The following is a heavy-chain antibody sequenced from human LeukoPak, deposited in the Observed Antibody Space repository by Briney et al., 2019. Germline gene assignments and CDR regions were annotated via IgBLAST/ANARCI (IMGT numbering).Heavy chain of an antibody. V-gene: IGHV4-61*02. J-gene: IGHJ6*03. D-gene: IGHD1-14*01. CDR1: GGSISSGSYY. CDR2: ISTSGST. Sequence: PSETLSLTCTVSGGSISSGSYYLNWIRQPAGKGLEWIGRISTSGSTNYNPSLQSRVTISVDTSKNQFSLKLSSVTAADTAVYYCAREGREFDSTGSRYYYYYMDVWGKGTTVTVSS. CDR3: AREGREFDSTGSRYYYYYMDV.